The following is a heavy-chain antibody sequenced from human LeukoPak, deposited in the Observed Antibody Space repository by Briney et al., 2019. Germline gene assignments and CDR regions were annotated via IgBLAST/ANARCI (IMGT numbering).Heavy chain of an antibody. V-gene: IGHV4-38-2*02. CDR2: KSHSGST. CDR3: ARVGVALYYFDY. Sequence: SETLSLTCSVSEYSFSSTYYWGWIRQSPGKGLEWIGSKSHSGSTYYNPSLKSRVTISVDTSKNQFSLKLSSVTAADTAVYYCARVGVALYYFDYWGQGTLVTVSS. J-gene: IGHJ4*02. D-gene: IGHD2-15*01. CDR1: EYSFSSTYY.